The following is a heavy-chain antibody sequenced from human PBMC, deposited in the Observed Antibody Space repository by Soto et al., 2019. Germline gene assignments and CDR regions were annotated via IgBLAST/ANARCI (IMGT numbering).Heavy chain of an antibody. D-gene: IGHD1-26*01. CDR2: MYYSGSA. V-gene: IGHV4-59*01. J-gene: IGHJ4*02. CDR3: AREYPVHSAYFDY. Sequence: SETLSLTCTVSGASISSYYWSWIRQPPGKGLEWIGYMYYSGSANYNPSLRSRVTISVDTSKNQFSLNLNSVTAADTAVYYCAREYPVHSAYFDYWGQGILVTVSS. CDR1: GASISSYY.